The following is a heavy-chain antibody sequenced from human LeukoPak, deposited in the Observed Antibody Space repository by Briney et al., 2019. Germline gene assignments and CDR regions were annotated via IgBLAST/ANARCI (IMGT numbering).Heavy chain of an antibody. D-gene: IGHD1-26*01. CDR2: INHSGST. CDR1: GGSLSGYY. V-gene: IGHV4-34*01. J-gene: IGHJ4*02. CDR3: GRGATTLGYYFDY. Sequence: SETLSPTCAVSGGSLSGYYWTWIRQPPGKGLEWIGEINHSGSTNYNPPLKSRVTISVDTSKNQFSLKLSSVTAADTAVYYCGRGATTLGYYFDYWGQGTLVTVSS.